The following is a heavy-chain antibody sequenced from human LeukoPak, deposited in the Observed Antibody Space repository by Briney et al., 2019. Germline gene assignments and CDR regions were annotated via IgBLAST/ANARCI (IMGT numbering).Heavy chain of an antibody. J-gene: IGHJ4*02. Sequence: PGGSLRLSCAASGFSFDDYATHWVRQPPGKGLEWVSGINWNNDRLAYADSVKGRFTISRDNAKNSLYLQINSLRAEDTALYYCAKPITKYSSAWGQGFDYWGQGSLVTVSS. CDR1: GFSFDDYA. CDR2: INWNNDRL. V-gene: IGHV3-9*01. CDR3: AKPITKYSSAWGQGFDY. D-gene: IGHD6-19*01.